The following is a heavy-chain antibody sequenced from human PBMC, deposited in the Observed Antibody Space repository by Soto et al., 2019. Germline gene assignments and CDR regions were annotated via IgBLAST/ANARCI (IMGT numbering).Heavy chain of an antibody. CDR3: SRGVRVSAFLDYYMDV. D-gene: IGHD3-10*02. J-gene: IGHJ6*03. Sequence: QVPLVQSGAEVKKPGASLKVSCKASGYTFSKFGVSWVRQAPGQGLEWIGWIKPDNGDTNYGQKFQGRATMTTDTFTNTAYMEVRGLRSDDTAVYYCSRGVRVSAFLDYYMDVWGEGTTVTVSS. CDR1: GYTFSKFG. V-gene: IGHV1-18*01. CDR2: IKPDNGDT.